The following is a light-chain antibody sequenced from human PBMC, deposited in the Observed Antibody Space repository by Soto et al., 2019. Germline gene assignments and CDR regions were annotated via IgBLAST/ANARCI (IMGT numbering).Light chain of an antibody. V-gene: IGKV3-11*01. CDR1: QSVSSY. CDR2: DAS. CDR3: QQRFNWPLT. Sequence: EIVLTQSPATLSLSPGERATLSCRASQSVSSYLAWYQQKPGQAPRLLIYDASDRATGIPARFSGSGSGTTFPLTISSLAPEDSAVYYCQQRFNWPLTFGGGTKVEIK. J-gene: IGKJ4*01.